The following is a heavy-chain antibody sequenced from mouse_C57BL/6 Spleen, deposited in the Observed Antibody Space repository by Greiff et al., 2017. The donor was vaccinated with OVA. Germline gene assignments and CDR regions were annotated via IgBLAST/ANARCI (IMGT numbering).Heavy chain of an antibody. Sequence: VQLQQPGAELVKPGASVKLSCKASGYTFTSYWMHWVKQRPGQGLEWIGMIHTNSGSTNYNEKFKSKATLTVDKSSSTAYMQLSSLTSEDSAVYYCAREGSPYYRYFDVWGTGTTVTVSS. J-gene: IGHJ1*03. CDR2: IHTNSGST. V-gene: IGHV1-64*01. CDR1: GYTFTSYW. D-gene: IGHD2-12*01. CDR3: AREGSPYYRYFDV.